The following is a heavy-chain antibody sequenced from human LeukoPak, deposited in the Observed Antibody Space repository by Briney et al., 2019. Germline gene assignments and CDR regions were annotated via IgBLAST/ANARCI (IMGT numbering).Heavy chain of an antibody. Sequence: SVTLSLTCTVSGGSISSSSYYGGWIRQPPGKGLEWIVSICYSGSTYYNPSLKSRVTISVDTSKNQFSLKLSSVTAADTAVYYCARVDYDILTGHGLPGYWGQGTLVTVSS. D-gene: IGHD3-9*01. J-gene: IGHJ4*02. V-gene: IGHV4-39*07. CDR3: ARVDYDILTGHGLPGY. CDR1: GGSISSSSYY. CDR2: ICYSGST.